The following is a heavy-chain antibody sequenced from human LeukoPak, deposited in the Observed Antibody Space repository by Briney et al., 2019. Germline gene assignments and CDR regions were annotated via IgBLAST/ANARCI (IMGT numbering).Heavy chain of an antibody. CDR3: AKDLTTAPGYSGSYGGLGRVGAFDI. CDR2: ISYDGSNK. Sequence: PGGSLRLSCAASGFTFSSYGMHWVRQAPGKGLEWVAVISYDGSNKYYADSVKGRFTISRDNSKNTLYLQMNSLRAEDTAVYYCAKDLTTAPGYSGSYGGLGRVGAFDIWGQGTMVTVSS. D-gene: IGHD1-26*01. V-gene: IGHV3-30*18. CDR1: GFTFSSYG. J-gene: IGHJ3*02.